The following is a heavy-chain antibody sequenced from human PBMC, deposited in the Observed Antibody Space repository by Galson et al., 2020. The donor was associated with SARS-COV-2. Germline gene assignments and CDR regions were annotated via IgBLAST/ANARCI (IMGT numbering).Heavy chain of an antibody. V-gene: IGHV3-74*01. D-gene: IGHD3-16*01. J-gene: IGHJ4*02. CDR1: GFTFSSYW. Sequence: ALHGESLKISCSASGFTFSSYWMHWVRQAPGKRLVWVSRIYSEGSSTDYADSVKGRFTISGDNAKNTLYLQMNSLRAEDTAVYYCARGDMRNDYFDYWGQGTLVTVSS. CDR2: IYSEGSST. CDR3: ARGDMRNDYFDY.